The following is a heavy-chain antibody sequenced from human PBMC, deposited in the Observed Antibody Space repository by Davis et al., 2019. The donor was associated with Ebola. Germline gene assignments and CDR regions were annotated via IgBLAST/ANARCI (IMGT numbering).Heavy chain of an antibody. Sequence: GESLKISCAASGFNFRGYWMSWVRQAPGKGLEFVANINPDETTKNYVDSVKGRFTISRDNARNSVYLQMNSLRVDDAAVYYCARDPFNSAFDLWGQGTVVIVSS. J-gene: IGHJ3*01. CDR3: ARDPFNSAFDL. CDR1: GFNFRGYW. V-gene: IGHV3-7*01. CDR2: INPDETTK. D-gene: IGHD1-1*01.